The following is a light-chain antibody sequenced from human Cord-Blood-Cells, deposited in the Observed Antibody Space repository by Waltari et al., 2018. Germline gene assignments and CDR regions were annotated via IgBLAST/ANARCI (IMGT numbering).Light chain of an antibody. CDR3: QQYNSYSWT. CDR2: DAS. CDR1: QSISSW. V-gene: IGKV1-5*01. J-gene: IGKJ1*01. Sequence: DIQMTQSPSTLSVSVGDRVTITCRASQSISSWLAWYQQKPGKAPKLLIYDASSLESGVPSRFSDSGSGTEFTLTISSLQPDDFATYYCQQYNSYSWTFGQGTKVEIK.